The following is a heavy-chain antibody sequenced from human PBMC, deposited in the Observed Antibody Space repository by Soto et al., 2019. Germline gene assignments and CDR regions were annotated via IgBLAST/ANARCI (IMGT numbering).Heavy chain of an antibody. CDR1: GYTFTSYY. J-gene: IGHJ4*02. V-gene: IGHV1-46*01. Sequence: ASVKVSCEASGYTFTSYYMYWVRQAPGQGLEWMGIINPSGGSTSYAQKFQGRVTMTRDTSTSTVYMELSSLRSEDTAVYYCARGGLGTVVPPELSGWGQGTLVTVSS. D-gene: IGHD3-16*02. CDR3: ARGGLGTVVPPELSG. CDR2: INPSGGST.